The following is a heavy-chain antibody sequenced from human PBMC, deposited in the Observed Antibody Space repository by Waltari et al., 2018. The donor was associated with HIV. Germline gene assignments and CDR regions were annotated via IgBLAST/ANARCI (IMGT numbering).Heavy chain of an antibody. CDR1: GFTFSSYS. J-gene: IGHJ3*02. Sequence: EVQLVESGGGLVKPGGSLRLSCAASGFTFSSYSMNWVRQAPGKGLEWVSSISSSSSYIYYADSVKGRFTISRDNAKNSLYLQMNSLRAEDTAVYYCARDTPGVTYDAFDIWGQGTMVTGSS. D-gene: IGHD2-21*02. CDR3: ARDTPGVTYDAFDI. CDR2: ISSSSSYI. V-gene: IGHV3-21*01.